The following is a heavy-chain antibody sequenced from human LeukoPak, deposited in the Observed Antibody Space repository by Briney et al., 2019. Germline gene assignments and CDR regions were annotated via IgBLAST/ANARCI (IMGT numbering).Heavy chain of an antibody. CDR2: IYTSGST. Sequence: SETLSLTCSVSGGSISSYHWSWIRQPAGKGVEWIGRIYTSGSTNYNPSLKSRVTISVDKSKNQFSLKLNSVTAADTAVYYCARDYRVIYGPEGFDPWGQGTLVTVSS. J-gene: IGHJ5*02. D-gene: IGHD2/OR15-2a*01. CDR3: ARDYRVIYGPEGFDP. V-gene: IGHV4-4*07. CDR1: GGSISSYH.